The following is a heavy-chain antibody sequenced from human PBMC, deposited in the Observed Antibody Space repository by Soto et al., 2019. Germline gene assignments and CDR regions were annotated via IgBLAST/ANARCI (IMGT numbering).Heavy chain of an antibody. D-gene: IGHD3-16*02. V-gene: IGHV3-74*01. CDR2: INGDGSNT. CDR3: ARGIQYRYGMDV. Sequence: EVQLVESGGTLVQPGGSLRLSCAATGFTFTNYWMHWVRQAPGKGLVWVSRINGDGSNTFYADSVKGRLTISRDNAENTVNLQMNSLRAEDTAVYYCARGIQYRYGMDVWGQGTTVTVSS. CDR1: GFTFTNYW. J-gene: IGHJ6*02.